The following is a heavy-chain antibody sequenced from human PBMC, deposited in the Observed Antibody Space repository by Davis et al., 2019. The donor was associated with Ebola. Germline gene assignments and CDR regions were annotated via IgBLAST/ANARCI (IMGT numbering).Heavy chain of an antibody. CDR1: GFIFSDYW. D-gene: IGHD3-10*01. CDR2: INRDGTTT. V-gene: IGHV3-74*01. J-gene: IGHJ4*02. Sequence: PGGSLRLSCAISGFIFSDYWMHWVRQDPGKGLVWVSRINRDGTTTAYADSVRGRFTISRDNAKNTLYLQMNGLRVEDTAVYYCVHELLWLGELSSWGQGALVTVS. CDR3: VHELLWLGELSS.